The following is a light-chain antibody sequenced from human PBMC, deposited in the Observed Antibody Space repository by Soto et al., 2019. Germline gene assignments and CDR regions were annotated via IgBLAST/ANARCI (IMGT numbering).Light chain of an antibody. V-gene: IGKV3D-15*01. CDR1: QSVSSN. CDR2: GAS. J-gene: IGKJ1*01. Sequence: LVLTQSPGTLSLSPGERATLSCRASQSVSSNLAWYQQKPGQAPRLLIYGASSRATGIPDRFSGSGSGTEFTLTISSLQSEDFAVYYCQQYNNWPPVTFGQGTKVDI. CDR3: QQYNNWPPVT.